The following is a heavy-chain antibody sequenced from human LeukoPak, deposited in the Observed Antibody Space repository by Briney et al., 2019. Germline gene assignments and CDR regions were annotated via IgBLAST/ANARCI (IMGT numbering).Heavy chain of an antibody. D-gene: IGHD3-3*01. CDR2: ISSSSSTI. J-gene: IGHJ4*02. Sequence: GGSLRLSCAASGFTFSSYSMNWVRQAPGKGLEWVSYISSSSSTIYYADSVKGRFTISRDNAKNSLYLQMNSLRAEDTAVYYCVRDRYDFWSGYDYWGQGTLVTVSS. CDR1: GFTFSSYS. CDR3: VRDRYDFWSGYDY. V-gene: IGHV3-48*01.